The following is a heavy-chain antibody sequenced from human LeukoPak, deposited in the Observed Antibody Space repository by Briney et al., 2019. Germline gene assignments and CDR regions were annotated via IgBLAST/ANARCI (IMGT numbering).Heavy chain of an antibody. CDR2: IYYSGST. CDR1: GGSISSGGYY. Sequence: SETLSLTCTVSGGSISSGGYYWSWIRQHPGKGLEWIGYIYYSGSTYYNPSLKSRVTISVDTSKNQFSLKLSSVTAADTAVYYCARDYVGYSSSWYGPYFDYWGQGTLVTVSS. V-gene: IGHV4-31*03. D-gene: IGHD6-13*01. J-gene: IGHJ4*02. CDR3: ARDYVGYSSSWYGPYFDY.